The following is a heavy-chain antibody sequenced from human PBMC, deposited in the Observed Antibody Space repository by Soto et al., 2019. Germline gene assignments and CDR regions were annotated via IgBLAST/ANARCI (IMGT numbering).Heavy chain of an antibody. Sequence: QVHLVQSGAAVKKPGSSVKVSCKASGGTFSSYAISWVRQSPGQVLEWMGGIIPIFGTANYAQKFKGRVTITEDESTSTAYMELSSLRSEDTAVYYCAIKDYGDYVYYFDYWGQGTLVTVSS. CDR3: AIKDYGDYVYYFDY. CDR2: IIPIFGTA. D-gene: IGHD4-17*01. J-gene: IGHJ4*02. V-gene: IGHV1-69*01. CDR1: GGTFSSYA.